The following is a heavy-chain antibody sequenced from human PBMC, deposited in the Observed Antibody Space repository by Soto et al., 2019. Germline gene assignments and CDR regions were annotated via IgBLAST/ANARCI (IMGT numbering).Heavy chain of an antibody. CDR2: IIDGNGNT. J-gene: IGHJ6*02. CDR1: GYTFISFA. CDR3: AIYDFWSGYPDYYYGTDV. Sequence: ASVKVSCKTSGYTFISFALHWVRQAPGERPEWVGGIIDGNGNTKDSQKFQGRVTITRDTSASTAYMELSSLRSEDTAVYYCAIYDFWSGYPDYYYGTDVWGQGTTVTVSS. D-gene: IGHD3-3*01. V-gene: IGHV1-3*01.